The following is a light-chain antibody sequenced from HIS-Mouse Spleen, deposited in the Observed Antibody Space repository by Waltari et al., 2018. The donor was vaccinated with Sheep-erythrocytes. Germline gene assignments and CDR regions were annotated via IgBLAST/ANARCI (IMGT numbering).Light chain of an antibody. Sequence: SYELTQPPSVSVSPGQTASITCSGDKLGDKYACWYQQKPGHPPVLVILQDRQRPSGIPEPFSGSKSGNTATLTISGTQAMDEADYYCQAWDSSTVVFGGGTKLTVL. J-gene: IGLJ2*01. CDR3: QAWDSSTVV. CDR1: KLGDKY. CDR2: QDR. V-gene: IGLV3-1*01.